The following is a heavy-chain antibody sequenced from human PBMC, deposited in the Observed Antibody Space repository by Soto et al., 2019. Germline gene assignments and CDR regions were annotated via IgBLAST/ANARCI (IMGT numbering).Heavy chain of an antibody. CDR2: INAGNGNT. CDR1: VYTFTSYA. Sequence: ASVKVCCKASVYTFTSYAMHWVRQAPGQRLEWMGWINAGNGNTKYSQKFQGRVTITRDTSASTAYMELNSLRADDTAVYYCASGGIAVHWGQGTLVTVS. V-gene: IGHV1-3*01. J-gene: IGHJ4*02. CDR3: ASGGIAVH. D-gene: IGHD6-19*01.